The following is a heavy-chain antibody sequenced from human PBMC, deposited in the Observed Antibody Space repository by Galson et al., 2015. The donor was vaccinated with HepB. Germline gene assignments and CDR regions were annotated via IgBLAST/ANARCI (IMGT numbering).Heavy chain of an antibody. CDR3: ARARGYSYGFHPYLSYWYFDL. CDR2: IYYSGST. V-gene: IGHV4-59*01. CDR1: GGSISSYY. J-gene: IGHJ2*01. D-gene: IGHD5-18*01. Sequence: SETLSLTCTVSGGSISSYYWSWIRQPPGRGLEWIGYIYYSGSTNYNPSLKSRVTISVDTSKNQFSLKLSSVTAADTAVYYCARARGYSYGFHPYLSYWYFDLWGRGTLVTVSS.